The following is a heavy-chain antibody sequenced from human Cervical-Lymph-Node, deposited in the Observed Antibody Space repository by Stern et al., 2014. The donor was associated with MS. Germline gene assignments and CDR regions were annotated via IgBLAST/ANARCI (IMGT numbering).Heavy chain of an antibody. CDR2: ISGSGAGT. V-gene: IGHV3-23*04. J-gene: IGHJ6*02. CDR3: AKGRGQQVVLDV. D-gene: IGHD3-22*01. CDR1: GFIFRNYV. Sequence: EVQLVESGGGLVQPGGSLRLSCAASGFIFRNYVMSWVRQGPGKGLEWVSGISGSGAGTFYADSVQGRFTISRDNSKNTLYLQMNSLRVEDTAIYYCAKGRGQQVVLDVWGPGTTVAVSS.